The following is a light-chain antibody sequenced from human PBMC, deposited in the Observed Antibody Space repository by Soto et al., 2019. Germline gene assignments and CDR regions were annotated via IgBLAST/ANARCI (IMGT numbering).Light chain of an antibody. Sequence: QSALTQPASVSGSPGQSITISCTGTSNDVGGYKYVSWYQQHPGKAPKLMIYEVDNRPSGVPDRFSGSKSGTSASLAISGLQSEDEGDYYCATWDDSLDGPVFGGGTKVTVL. CDR2: EVD. J-gene: IGLJ2*01. V-gene: IGLV2-14*01. CDR1: SNDVGGYKY. CDR3: ATWDDSLDGPV.